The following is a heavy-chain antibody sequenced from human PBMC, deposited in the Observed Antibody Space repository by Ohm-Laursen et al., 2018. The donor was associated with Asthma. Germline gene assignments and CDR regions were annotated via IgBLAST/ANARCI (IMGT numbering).Heavy chain of an antibody. V-gene: IGHV1-69*13. D-gene: IGHD5-18*01. J-gene: IGHJ5*02. CDR1: GGTFSSYA. CDR2: IIPIFGTA. Sequence: EASVKVSCKVSGGTFSSYAISWVRQAPGQGLEWMGGIIPIFGTANYAQKFQGRVTITADESTSTAYMELSSLRSEDTAVYYCARDAQNSYASSREPYNWFDPWGQGTLVTVSS. CDR3: ARDAQNSYASSREPYNWFDP.